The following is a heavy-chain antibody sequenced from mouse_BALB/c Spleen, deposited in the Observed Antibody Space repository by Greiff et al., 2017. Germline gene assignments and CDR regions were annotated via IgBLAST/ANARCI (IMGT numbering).Heavy chain of an antibody. V-gene: IGHV1S137*01. CDR1: GYTFTDYA. CDR3: ARDYGNYPFAY. D-gene: IGHD2-1*01. Sequence: QVQLKQSGAELVRPGASVKISCKGSGYTFTDYAMHWVKQSHAKSLEWIGVISTYYGDASYNQKFKGKATMTVDKSSSTAYMELARLTSEDSAIYYCARDYGNYPFAYWGQGTLVTVSA. CDR2: ISTYYGDA. J-gene: IGHJ3*01.